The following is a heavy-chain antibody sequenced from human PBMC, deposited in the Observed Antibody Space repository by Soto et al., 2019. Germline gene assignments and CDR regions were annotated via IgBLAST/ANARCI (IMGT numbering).Heavy chain of an antibody. V-gene: IGHV3-74*01. D-gene: IGHD7-27*01. CDR2: INSDGRST. CDR1: GFSFSGYW. J-gene: IGHJ5*02. CDR3: ARDPDWGGYSWFDP. Sequence: EVHLVESGGGLVQPGGSLRLSCAASGFSFSGYWMHWVRQAPGKGLVWVSRINSDGRSTSYGDSVKGRFTISRDDVKNTLYLEMNRLRAEDTAVYYCARDPDWGGYSWFDPWGQGTLVTVSS.